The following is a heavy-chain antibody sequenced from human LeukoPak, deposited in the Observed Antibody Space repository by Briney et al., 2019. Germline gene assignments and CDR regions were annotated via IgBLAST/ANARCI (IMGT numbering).Heavy chain of an antibody. CDR3: ARDTYYDSSGYGSR. V-gene: IGHV3-23*01. J-gene: IGHJ4*02. CDR1: GFTFSSYA. CDR2: ISGSGGST. D-gene: IGHD3-22*01. Sequence: PGGSLRPSCAASGFTFSSYAMSWVRQAPGKGLEWVSAISGSGGSTYYADSVKGRFTISRDNSKNTLYLQMNSLRAEDTAVYYCARDTYYDSSGYGSRWGQGTLVTVSS.